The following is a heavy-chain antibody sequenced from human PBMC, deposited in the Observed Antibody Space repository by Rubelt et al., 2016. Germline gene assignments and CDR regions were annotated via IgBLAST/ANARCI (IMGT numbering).Heavy chain of an antibody. J-gene: IGHJ4*02. Sequence: EVQLVESGGGLVQPGGSLRLSCEASGFTFSSYNMNWVRQAPGKGLEWVSYISFSSSPISYADSVKGRFTISRDNAKNVLYLQMNSLRPEDTAIYYCARDPADYWGQGTLVTVSS. CDR3: ARDPADY. CDR2: ISFSSSPI. CDR1: GFTFSSYN. V-gene: IGHV3-48*04.